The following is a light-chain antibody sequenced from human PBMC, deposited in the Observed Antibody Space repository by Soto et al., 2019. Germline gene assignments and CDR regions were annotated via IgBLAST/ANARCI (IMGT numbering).Light chain of an antibody. CDR3: AAWDDSLNGWV. CDR1: SGDVGNYNL. V-gene: IGLV2-23*02. CDR2: GVS. Sequence: QSALAQPASVSGSPGQSITISCTGSSGDVGNYNLVSWYQQHPDKAPKLIIFGVSERPSGVSDRFSGSKSANTASLTISSLQSEDEADYYCAAWDDSLNGWVFGGGTKLTVL. J-gene: IGLJ3*02.